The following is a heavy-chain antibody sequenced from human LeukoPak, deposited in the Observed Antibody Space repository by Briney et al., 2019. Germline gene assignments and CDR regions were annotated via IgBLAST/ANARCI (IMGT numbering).Heavy chain of an antibody. J-gene: IGHJ4*02. D-gene: IGHD3-9*01. V-gene: IGHV3-21*01. Sequence: GGSLRLSCAASGLTFSSYAMSWVRQAPGKELEWVSSISNSGGVRYYADSVKGRFTISRDNAKNSLYLQMNSLRAEDTAVYYCVRDYENLTGSKTRFNYWGQGTLVTVSS. CDR3: VRDYENLTGSKTRFNY. CDR1: GLTFSSYA. CDR2: ISNSGGVR.